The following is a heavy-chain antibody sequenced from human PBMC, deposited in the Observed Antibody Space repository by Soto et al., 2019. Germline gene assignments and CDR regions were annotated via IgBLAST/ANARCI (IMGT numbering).Heavy chain of an antibody. CDR1: GGSISSYY. V-gene: IGHV4-59*01. D-gene: IGHD4-4*01. J-gene: IGHJ4*02. CDR2: IYYSGST. CDR3: ARELVTTTSSLFDY. Sequence: PSETLSLTCTVSGGSISSYYWSWIRQPPGKGLEWIGYIYYSGSTNYNPSLKSRVTISVDTSKNQFSLKLSSVTAADTAVYYCARELVTTTSSLFDYWGQGTLVTVSS.